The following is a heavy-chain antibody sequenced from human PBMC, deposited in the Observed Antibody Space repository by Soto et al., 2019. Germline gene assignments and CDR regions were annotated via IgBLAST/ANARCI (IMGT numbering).Heavy chain of an antibody. CDR1: GFTFSSYA. D-gene: IGHD5-18*01. J-gene: IGHJ6*02. V-gene: IGHV3-30-3*01. CDR2: ISYDGSNK. Sequence: PXGSPRLSFAASGFTFSSYAMHWVRQAPGKGLEWVAVISYDGSNKYYADSVKGRFTISRDNSKNTLYLQMNSLRAEDTAVYYCARVQLHTDYYYYGMDVWGQGTTVTASS. CDR3: ARVQLHTDYYYYGMDV.